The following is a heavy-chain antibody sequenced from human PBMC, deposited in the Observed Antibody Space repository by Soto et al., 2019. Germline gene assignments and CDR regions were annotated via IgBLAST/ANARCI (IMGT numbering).Heavy chain of an antibody. CDR1: GFRFTSYA. CDR3: ARDFTGWRPYGVAS. D-gene: IGHD2-21*01. V-gene: IGHV1-18*03. CDR2: ISAHNGNT. J-gene: IGHJ4*02. Sequence: QVHLVQSGAEVKKPGASVKVSCKASGFRFTSYASTWVRQAPGQGLEWMGWISAHNGNTKYAQNLQGRVNMSTYTSTSTAYLELGTLLYEDMPVNYRARDFTGWRPYGVASRGQGTLVTVSS.